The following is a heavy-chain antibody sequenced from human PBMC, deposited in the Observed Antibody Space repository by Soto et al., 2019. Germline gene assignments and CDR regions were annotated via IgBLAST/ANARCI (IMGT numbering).Heavy chain of an antibody. D-gene: IGHD2-8*02. J-gene: IGHJ4*02. CDR2: INHSGST. V-gene: IGHV4-30-2*01. Sequence: PSETLSLTCAVSGGSISSGGYSWSWIRQPPGKGLEWIGEINHSGSTNYNPSLKSRVTISVDTSKNQFSLKLTSVTAADTAVYYCARDKLTGLLDYWGQGTLVTVSS. CDR1: GGSISSGGYS. CDR3: ARDKLTGLLDY.